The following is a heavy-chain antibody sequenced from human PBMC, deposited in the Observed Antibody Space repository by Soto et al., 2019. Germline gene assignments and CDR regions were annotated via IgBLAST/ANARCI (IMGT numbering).Heavy chain of an antibody. D-gene: IGHD2-21*01. CDR2: IYPGDSDT. Sequence: GESLKISCKGSGYSFTSYWIGWVRQMPGKGLEWMGIIYPGDSDTRYSPSFQGQVTISADKSISTAYLQWSSLKASDTAMYYFSRPLYNTEQIATNPTPDAFVIRGQG. J-gene: IGHJ3*02. CDR1: GYSFTSYW. CDR3: SRPLYNTEQIATNPTPDAFVI. V-gene: IGHV5-51*01.